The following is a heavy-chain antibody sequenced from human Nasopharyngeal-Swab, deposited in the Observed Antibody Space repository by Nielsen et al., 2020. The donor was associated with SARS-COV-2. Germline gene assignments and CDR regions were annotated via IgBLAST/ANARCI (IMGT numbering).Heavy chain of an antibody. CDR2: ISGSDHTT. D-gene: IGHD5-12*01. V-gene: IGHV3-23*01. Sequence: GESLKISCSASGFIFKNYAMNWVRQAPGKGLEWVSVISGSDHTTYYADSVKGRFTISRDNSKNTVNLQMNSLRVEDTAIYYCAKDRDSGDDSDDYYHYYGMDVWGQGTTVTVSS. CDR3: AKDRDSGDDSDDYYHYYGMDV. J-gene: IGHJ6*02. CDR1: GFIFKNYA.